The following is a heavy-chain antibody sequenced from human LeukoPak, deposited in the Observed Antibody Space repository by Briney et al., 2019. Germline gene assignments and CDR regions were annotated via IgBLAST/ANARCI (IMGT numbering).Heavy chain of an antibody. CDR3: AKSPAPTGTFDY. J-gene: IGHJ4*02. D-gene: IGHD2-8*02. CDR1: GFTFSSYS. V-gene: IGHV3-21*04. Sequence: GGSLRLSCAASGFTFSSYSMNWVRQAPGKGLEWVSSISSSSSYIHYGDSVKGRFTISRDNAKNSLYLQMNSLRAEDTALYYCAKSPAPTGTFDYWGQGTLVTVSS. CDR2: ISSSSSYI.